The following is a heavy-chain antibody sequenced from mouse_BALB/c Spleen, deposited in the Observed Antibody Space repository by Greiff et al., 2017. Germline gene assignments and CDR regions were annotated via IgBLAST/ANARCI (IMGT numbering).Heavy chain of an antibody. CDR2: FHPYNDDT. CDR1: GYTFTTYP. CDR3: ARGGTTATRGFDY. D-gene: IGHD1-2*01. J-gene: IGHJ2*01. Sequence: VQLQQSGAELVKPGASVKMSCKAFGYTFTTYPIEWMKQNHGKSLEWIGNFHPYNDDTKYNEKFKGKAKLTVEKSSSTVYLELGRLTSDDSAVYYCARGGTTATRGFDYWGQGTTLTVSS. V-gene: IGHV1-47*01.